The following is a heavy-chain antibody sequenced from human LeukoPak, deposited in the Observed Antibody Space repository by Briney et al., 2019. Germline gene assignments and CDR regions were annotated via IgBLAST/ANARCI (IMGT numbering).Heavy chain of an antibody. CDR1: GYTFTSYY. CDR2: INPSGGST. Sequence: ASVRVSCKASGYTFTSYYMHWVRQAPGQGLEWMGIINPSGGSTTYAQKFQDRITMTRDMSTSTVYMELSSLRSEDTAVYYCARATVLMVRGVIITETWFDPWGQGTLVTVSS. D-gene: IGHD3-10*01. V-gene: IGHV1-46*01. CDR3: ARATVLMVRGVIITETWFDP. J-gene: IGHJ5*02.